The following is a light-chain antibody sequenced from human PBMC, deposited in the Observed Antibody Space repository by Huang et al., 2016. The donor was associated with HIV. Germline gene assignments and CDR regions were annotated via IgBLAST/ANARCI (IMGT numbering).Light chain of an antibody. Sequence: IQLTQSPTSLSASVGDRVAIACRASQAIGTYLNWFQQKPGRAPKLLISGASSLHSGIPSRFSGSGSGTDFTLTIRRLQLDDFATYFCQQSYSALITFGQGTRLEMK. V-gene: IGKV1-39*01. CDR2: GAS. CDR1: QAIGTY. CDR3: QQSYSALIT. J-gene: IGKJ5*01.